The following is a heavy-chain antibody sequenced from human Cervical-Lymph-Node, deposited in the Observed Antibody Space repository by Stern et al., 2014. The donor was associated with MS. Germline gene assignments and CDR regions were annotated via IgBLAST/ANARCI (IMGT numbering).Heavy chain of an antibody. V-gene: IGHV1-18*01. CDR2: IGTNIGNT. D-gene: IGHD6-13*01. Sequence: QVQLVQSGAEVKKPGASVKVSCKASGYTFIEYAISWGRQAPGQGLEWMGWIGTNIGNTNYAQKFQGRVTLATDTSTTTVYMELRSLRSDDTAMYYCRAGSDAFDIWGQGTMVTVSS. J-gene: IGHJ3*02. CDR1: GYTFIEYA. CDR3: RAGSDAFDI.